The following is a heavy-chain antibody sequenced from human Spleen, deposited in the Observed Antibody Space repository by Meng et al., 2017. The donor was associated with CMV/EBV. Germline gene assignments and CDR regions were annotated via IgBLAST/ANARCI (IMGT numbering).Heavy chain of an antibody. V-gene: IGHV4-34*01. CDR1: FSGYY. CDR3: ARGPRGYCSSTSCNRTYYFDY. J-gene: IGHJ4*02. CDR2: INHSGST. D-gene: IGHD2-2*02. Sequence: FSGYYWRWIRQPPGKGLEWIGEINHSGSTNYNPSLKSRLTISVDTSKNQFSLKLSSVIAADTAVYFCARGPRGYCSSTSCNRTYYFDYWGQGTLVTVSS.